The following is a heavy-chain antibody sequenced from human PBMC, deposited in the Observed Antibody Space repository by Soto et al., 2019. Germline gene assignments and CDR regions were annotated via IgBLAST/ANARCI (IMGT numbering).Heavy chain of an antibody. J-gene: IGHJ6*02. CDR1: GFSLSTYD. CDR2: IRGDGDST. V-gene: IGHV3-23*01. D-gene: IGHD3-16*01. Sequence: EVQLLESGGGLVQPGGSLRLSCAASGFSLSTYDMIWVRQAPGKGLEWVSDIRGDGDSTYYADSVKGRFTISRDKANNTVSLQMNSLRAEDTAVYYCARQGGRRTYYYYYGMDVWGQGTTVTVSS. CDR3: ARQGGRRTYYYYYGMDV.